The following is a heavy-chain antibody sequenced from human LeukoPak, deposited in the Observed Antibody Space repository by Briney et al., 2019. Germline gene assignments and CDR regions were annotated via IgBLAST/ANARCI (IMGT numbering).Heavy chain of an antibody. D-gene: IGHD1-26*01. Sequence: SQTLSLTCAVSGGSISSGGYSCGWIRQPPGEGLECIGYIYHSGSTYYNPSLKSRVTISVDRSKNQFSLKLSSVTAADTAVYYCASSSGSYSAEYFQHWGQGTLVTVSS. CDR2: IYHSGST. V-gene: IGHV4-30-2*01. J-gene: IGHJ1*01. CDR3: ASSSGSYSAEYFQH. CDR1: GGSISSGGYS.